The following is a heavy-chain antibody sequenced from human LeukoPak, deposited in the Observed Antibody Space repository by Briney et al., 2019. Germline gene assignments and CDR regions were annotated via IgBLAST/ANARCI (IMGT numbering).Heavy chain of an antibody. V-gene: IGHV1-58*01. CDR3: AARSTYGGPEDEAYFDY. Sequence: VASVKVSCKASGFTFTSSAVQWVRQARGQRLEWIGWIVVGSGNTNYAQKFQERVTITRDMSTSTAYMELSSLRSEDTAVYYCAARSTYGGPEDEAYFDYWGQGTLVTVSS. CDR2: IVVGSGNT. D-gene: IGHD4-23*01. CDR1: GFTFTSSA. J-gene: IGHJ4*02.